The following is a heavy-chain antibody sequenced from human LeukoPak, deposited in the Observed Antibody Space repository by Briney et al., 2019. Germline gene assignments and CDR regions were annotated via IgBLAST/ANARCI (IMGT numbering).Heavy chain of an antibody. CDR3: SKGPGGFWDY. V-gene: IGHV3-23*01. CDR1: GYSFTDYG. J-gene: IGHJ4*02. D-gene: IGHD3-3*01. Sequence: GGSLRLSCAGSGYSFTDYGMGWVRQAPGRGLEWVSALNGDGSETYYADSVKGRFIISRDNSKRTLYLQMSSLRADDTAVYYCSKGPGGFWDYWSQGALVTVSS. CDR2: LNGDGSET.